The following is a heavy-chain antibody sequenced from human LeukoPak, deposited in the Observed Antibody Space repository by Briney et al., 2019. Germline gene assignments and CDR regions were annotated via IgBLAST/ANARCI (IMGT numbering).Heavy chain of an antibody. CDR2: INGDGSST. CDR3: AKERYDSSGYYDY. J-gene: IGHJ4*02. CDR1: GFTFSSYW. D-gene: IGHD3-22*01. Sequence: GGTLRLSCAASGFTFSSYWMHWVRQAPGKGLVWVSRINGDGSSTAYADSVKGRFTISRDNSKNTLYLQMNSLTAADTAVYYCAKERYDSSGYYDYWGQGTLVTVSS. V-gene: IGHV3-74*01.